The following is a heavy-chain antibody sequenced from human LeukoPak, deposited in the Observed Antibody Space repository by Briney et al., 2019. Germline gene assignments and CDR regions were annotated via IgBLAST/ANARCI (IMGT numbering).Heavy chain of an antibody. J-gene: IGHJ4*02. CDR1: GFTFSSYA. V-gene: IGHV3-23*01. D-gene: IGHD1-26*01. Sequence: LTGGSLRLSCAASGFTFSSYAMSWVRQAPGKGLEWVSAISGSGGSTYYADSVKGRFTISRDNSKNTLYLQMNSLRAEDTAVYYCAKDLESYIDTPRDWGQGTLVTVSS. CDR2: ISGSGGST. CDR3: AKDLESYIDTPRD.